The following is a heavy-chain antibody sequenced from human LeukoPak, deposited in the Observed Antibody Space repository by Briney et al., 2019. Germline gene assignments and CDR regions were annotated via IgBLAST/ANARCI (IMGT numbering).Heavy chain of an antibody. CDR2: INWNGGST. CDR3: ARDRWGYSYGGD. J-gene: IGHJ4*02. D-gene: IGHD5-18*01. V-gene: IGHV3-20*04. Sequence: GGSLRLSCAASGFTSDDYGMSWVRQAPGKGLEWVYGINWNGGSTGYADSVKGRLTISRHNAKNSLYLQMNSLRADDTAVYFCARDRWGYSYGGDWGQGTLVTVSS. CDR1: GFTSDDYG.